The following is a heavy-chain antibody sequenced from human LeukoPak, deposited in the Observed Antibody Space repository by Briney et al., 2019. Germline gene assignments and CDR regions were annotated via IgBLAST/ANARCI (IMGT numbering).Heavy chain of an antibody. CDR2: IYTSGST. Sequence: SETLSLTCTVSGGSISSGSYYWSWIRQPAGKGLEWIGRIYTSGSTNYNPSLKSRVTISVDTSKNQFSLKLSSVTAADTAVYYCARVSGYDWESFYDYWGQGTLVTVSS. CDR3: ARVSGYDWESFYDY. D-gene: IGHD5-12*01. CDR1: GGSISSGSYY. V-gene: IGHV4-61*02. J-gene: IGHJ4*02.